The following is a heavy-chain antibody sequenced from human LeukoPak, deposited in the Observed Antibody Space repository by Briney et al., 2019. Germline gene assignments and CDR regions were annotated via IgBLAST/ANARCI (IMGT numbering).Heavy chain of an antibody. CDR1: GFTFSSYA. J-gene: IGHJ4*02. V-gene: IGHV3-30-3*01. Sequence: GGSLRLSCAASGFTFSSYAMHWVRQAPGKGLEWVAVISYDGSNKYYADSVKGRFTISRDNSKNTLYLQMNSLRAEDTAVYYCARNWDGDTDYWGQGTLVTVSS. CDR3: ARNWDGDTDY. CDR2: ISYDGSNK. D-gene: IGHD4-17*01.